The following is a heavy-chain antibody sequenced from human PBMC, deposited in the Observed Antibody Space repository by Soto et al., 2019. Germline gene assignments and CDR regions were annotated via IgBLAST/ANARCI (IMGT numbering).Heavy chain of an antibody. D-gene: IGHD5-18*01. CDR2: ISGSGGST. J-gene: IGHJ4*02. CDR1: GFTFSSYA. V-gene: IGHV3-23*01. CDR3: AKAEEYSYGYIPDY. Sequence: GGSLRLSCAASGFTFSSYAMSWVHQAPGKGLEWVSAISGSGGSTYYADSVKGRFTISRDNSKNTLYLQMNSLRAEDTAVYYCAKAEEYSYGYIPDYWGQGTLVTVSS.